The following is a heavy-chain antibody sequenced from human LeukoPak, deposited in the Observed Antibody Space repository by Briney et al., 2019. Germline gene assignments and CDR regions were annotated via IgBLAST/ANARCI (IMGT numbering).Heavy chain of an antibody. CDR2: IIPIVGTA. CDR1: GGTFSSYA. Sequence: SVKVSCKASGGTFSSYAISWVRQAPGQGLEWMGRIIPIVGTANYAQKFQGRVTITTDESTSTAYMELSSLRSEDTAVNYCAREGSSWWFDPWGQGTLVTVSS. V-gene: IGHV1-69*05. J-gene: IGHJ5*02. CDR3: AREGSSWWFDP. D-gene: IGHD6-6*01.